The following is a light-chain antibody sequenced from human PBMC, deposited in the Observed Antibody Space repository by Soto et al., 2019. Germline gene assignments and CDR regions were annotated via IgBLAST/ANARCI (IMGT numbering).Light chain of an antibody. CDR2: AAS. CDR1: QVFSTS. J-gene: IGKJ5*01. Sequence: DIQLTQSPASLSPSLGESATITCRASQVFSTSFAWYQVKPGKAPNLLIYAASTLESGVPSRFSATVSGTEFSLTITSLQHEDFATYYCQQSYSTSTITFGQGTRLEN. V-gene: IGKV1-9*01. CDR3: QQSYSTSTIT.